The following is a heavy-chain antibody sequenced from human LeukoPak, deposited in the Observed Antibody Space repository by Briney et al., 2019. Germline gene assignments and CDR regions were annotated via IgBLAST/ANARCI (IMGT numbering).Heavy chain of an antibody. V-gene: IGHV4-59*01. J-gene: IGHJ4*02. CDR1: GGSISSYY. CDR3: ARAFRGDYDFWSGYPHFDY. Sequence: SGTLSLTCAVSGGSISSYYWSWIRQPPGKGLEWIGYIYYSGSTNYNPSLKSRVTISVDTSKNQFSLKLSSVTAADTAVYYCARAFRGDYDFWSGYPHFDYWGQGTLVTVSS. CDR2: IYYSGST. D-gene: IGHD3-3*01.